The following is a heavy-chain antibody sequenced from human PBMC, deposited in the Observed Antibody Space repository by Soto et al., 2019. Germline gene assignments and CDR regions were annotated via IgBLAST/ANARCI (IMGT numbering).Heavy chain of an antibody. CDR2: LNPDSGNS. Sequence: QVQLVQSGAEVKRPGASVNVSCKTSGFSFTSYDITWVRQAPGQGLEWMGWLNPDSGNSGLAQKFQGRVVLTGNTSTRTAYMSLIGLRFDDTAVYFCARVRLLHYYFDVWGKGTEVTVSS. J-gene: IGHJ6*03. V-gene: IGHV1-8*01. CDR3: ARVRLLHYYFDV. CDR1: GFSFTSYD.